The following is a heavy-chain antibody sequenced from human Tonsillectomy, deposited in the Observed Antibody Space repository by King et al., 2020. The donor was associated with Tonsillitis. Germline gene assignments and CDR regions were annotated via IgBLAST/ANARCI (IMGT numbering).Heavy chain of an antibody. CDR3: ATLGRGGEQLVSFDY. CDR2: ISSSSSYI. D-gene: IGHD6-13*01. V-gene: IGHV3-21*01. CDR1: GFTFSSYS. Sequence: VQLVESGGGLVKPGGSLRLSCAASGFTFSSYSMNWVRQAPGKGLEWVSSISSSSSYIYYADSVKGRFTISRDNAKNSLYLQMNSLRAEDTAVYYCATLGRGGEQLVSFDYWGQGTLVTVSS. J-gene: IGHJ4*02.